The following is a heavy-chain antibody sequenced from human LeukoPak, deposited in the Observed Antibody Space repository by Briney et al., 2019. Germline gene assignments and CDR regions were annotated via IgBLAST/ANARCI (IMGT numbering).Heavy chain of an antibody. Sequence: PGGSLRLSCAASGFTFSSYAMHWVRQAPGKGLEWVAFIRYDGSNKYYADSVKGRFTISRDKSKNTLYLQMNSLRAEDTAVYYCAKGAGAPIYDYYFYMDVWGKGTTVTISS. CDR3: AKGAGAPIYDYYFYMDV. J-gene: IGHJ6*03. D-gene: IGHD1-26*01. CDR1: GFTFSSYA. CDR2: IRYDGSNK. V-gene: IGHV3-30*02.